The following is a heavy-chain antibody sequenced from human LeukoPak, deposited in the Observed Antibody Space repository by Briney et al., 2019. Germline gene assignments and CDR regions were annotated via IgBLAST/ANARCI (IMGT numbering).Heavy chain of an antibody. V-gene: IGHV3-30*02. CDR2: IRYDGSNK. D-gene: IGHD3-3*01. J-gene: IGHJ4*02. Sequence: TGGSLRLSCAASGFTFSSYGMHWVRQAPGKGLEWVAFIRYDGSNKYYADSVKGRFTISRDNSKNTLYLQMNSLRAEDTAVYYCAKDQTDFWSGHNPVDYWGQGTLVTVSS. CDR3: AKDQTDFWSGHNPVDY. CDR1: GFTFSSYG.